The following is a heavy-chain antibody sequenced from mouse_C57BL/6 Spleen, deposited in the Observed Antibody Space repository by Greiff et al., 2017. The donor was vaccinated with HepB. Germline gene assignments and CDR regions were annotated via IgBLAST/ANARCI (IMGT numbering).Heavy chain of an antibody. D-gene: IGHD1-1*01. CDR1: GYTFTSYW. CDR2: IDPSDSET. J-gene: IGHJ1*03. CDR3: AREDYGSSYRYFDV. V-gene: IGHV1-52*01. Sequence: VQLQQSGAELVRPGSSVKLSCKASGYTFTSYWMHWVKQRPIQGLEWIGNIDPSDSETHYNQKFKDKATLTVDQSSSTAYMQLSSLTSEDSAVYYCAREDYGSSYRYFDVWGTGTTVTVSS.